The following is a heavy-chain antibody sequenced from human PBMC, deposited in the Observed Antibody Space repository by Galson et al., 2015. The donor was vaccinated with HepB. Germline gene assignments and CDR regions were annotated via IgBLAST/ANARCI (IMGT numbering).Heavy chain of an antibody. CDR1: GFSFTDFA. D-gene: IGHD3-22*01. CDR2: ISYDGNNK. CDR3: ARVAGGSSGYHYFVPEFYFDH. V-gene: IGHV3-30-3*01. J-gene: IGHJ4*02. Sequence: SLRLSCAASGFSFTDFAMHWVRQAPGKGLEWVAIISYDGNNKYYADSVKGRFTISRDNPKDTLYLQMNSLRAEDTAVYYCARVAGGSSGYHYFVPEFYFDHWGQGTLVTVSS.